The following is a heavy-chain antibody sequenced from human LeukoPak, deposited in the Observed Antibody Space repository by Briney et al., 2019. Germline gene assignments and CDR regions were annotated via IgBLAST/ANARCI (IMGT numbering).Heavy chain of an antibody. CDR3: ARAHTSSRHYYYYYMDV. D-gene: IGHD6-13*01. Sequence: GGSLRLSCAASGFTFDDYGMSWVRQAPGKGLEWVSGITWDSETTGYADSVKGRFTISRDNAKNSLYLQMNSLRAEDTALYYCARAHTSSRHYYYYYMDVWGKGTTVTVSS. CDR1: GFTFDDYG. J-gene: IGHJ6*03. CDR2: ITWDSETT. V-gene: IGHV3-20*04.